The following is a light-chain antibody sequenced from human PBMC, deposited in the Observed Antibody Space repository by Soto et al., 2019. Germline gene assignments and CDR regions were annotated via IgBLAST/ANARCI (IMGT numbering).Light chain of an antibody. CDR2: AAS. Sequence: DIQLTQSPSFLSASVGDRVTITCRASQGISSYLACYQQKPGKAPKLLIYAASTLQSGVPSRFSGSGSGTVFTLTIISLHPEDFATYYCQQINSYPFSFGGGTKLEIK. CDR3: QQINSYPFS. CDR1: QGISSY. J-gene: IGKJ4*01. V-gene: IGKV1-9*01.